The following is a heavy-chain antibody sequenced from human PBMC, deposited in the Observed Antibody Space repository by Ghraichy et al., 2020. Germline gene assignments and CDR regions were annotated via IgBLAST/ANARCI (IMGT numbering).Heavy chain of an antibody. V-gene: IGHV3-9*01. CDR2: ISWNSGSI. J-gene: IGHJ6*02. D-gene: IGHD2-15*01. CDR3: AKSYPEVVAATLTHYYYYGMDV. CDR1: GFTFDDYA. Sequence: GGSLRLSCAASGFTFDDYAMHWVRQAPGKGLEWVSGISWNSGSIGYADSVKGRFTISRDNAKNSLYLQMNSLRAEDTALYYCAKSYPEVVAATLTHYYYYGMDVWGQGTTVTVSS.